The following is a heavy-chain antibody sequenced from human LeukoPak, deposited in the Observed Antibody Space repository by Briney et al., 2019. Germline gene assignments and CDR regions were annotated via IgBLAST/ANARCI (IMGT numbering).Heavy chain of an antibody. J-gene: IGHJ3*02. V-gene: IGHV1-24*01. CDR2: FDPEDGET. D-gene: IGHD3-10*01. Sequence: VASVNVSCKFSGYTLTELSMHWVRQAPGKGLEWMGSFDPEDGETIYAQKFQGRVTMTEDTSTDTAYMELSSLRSEDTAVYYCATITMVRGIIIIGAFDIWGQGTMVTVSS. CDR1: GYTLTELS. CDR3: ATITMVRGIIIIGAFDI.